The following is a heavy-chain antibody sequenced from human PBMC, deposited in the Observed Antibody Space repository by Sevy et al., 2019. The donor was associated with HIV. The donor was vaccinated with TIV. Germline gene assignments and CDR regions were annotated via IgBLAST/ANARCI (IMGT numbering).Heavy chain of an antibody. Sequence: GGSLRLSCAASGFTFSSYAMHWVRQAPGKGLEWVAVISYDGSNKYYADSVKGRFTISRDNSKNTLYLQMNSLRAEDTAVYYCARDHHPGSLSSSMFDYWGQGTLVTVSS. V-gene: IGHV3-30-3*01. D-gene: IGHD3-10*01. CDR2: ISYDGSNK. CDR3: ARDHHPGSLSSSMFDY. CDR1: GFTFSSYA. J-gene: IGHJ4*02.